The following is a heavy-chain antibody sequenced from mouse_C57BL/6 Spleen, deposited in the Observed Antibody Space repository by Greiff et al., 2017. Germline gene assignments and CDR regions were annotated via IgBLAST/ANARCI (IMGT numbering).Heavy chain of an antibody. CDR2: INPNNGGT. Sequence: EVQLQQSGPELVKPGASVKISCKASGYTFTDYYMNWVKQSHGKSLEWIGDINPNNGGTSYNQKFKGKATLTVDKSSSTAYMELRSLTSEDSAVYYCAKGGYSNYEGYFDYWGQGTTLTVSS. J-gene: IGHJ2*01. CDR3: AKGGYSNYEGYFDY. V-gene: IGHV1-26*01. CDR1: GYTFTDYY. D-gene: IGHD2-5*01.